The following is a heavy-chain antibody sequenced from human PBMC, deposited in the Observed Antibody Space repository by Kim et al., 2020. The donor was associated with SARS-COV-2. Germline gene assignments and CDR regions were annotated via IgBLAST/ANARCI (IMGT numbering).Heavy chain of an antibody. CDR1: GGSISSSSYY. V-gene: IGHV4-39*07. J-gene: IGHJ4*02. CDR2: IYYSGST. D-gene: IGHD3-22*01. CDR3: AFYYYDSSGYYEDYYFDY. Sequence: SETLSLTCTVSGGSISSSSYYWGWIRQPPGKGLEWIGSIYYSGSTYYNPSLKSRVTISVDTSKNQFSLKLSSVTAADTAVYYCAFYYYDSSGYYEDYYFDYWGQGTLVTVSS.